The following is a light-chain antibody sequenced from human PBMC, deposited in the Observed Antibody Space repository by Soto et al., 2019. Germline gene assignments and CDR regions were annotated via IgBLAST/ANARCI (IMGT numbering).Light chain of an antibody. CDR2: DAS. J-gene: IGKJ2*01. CDR3: QQYNGSFNT. Sequence: DIQMTQSPSTLSAAVGDRVTITCRASQSVLTWLAWYQQKPGKAPQLLIYDASKLESGVPSRFSGSGSGTEFTLTISSLLPDDFATYYCQQYNGSFNTFGQGTKVDIK. V-gene: IGKV1-5*01. CDR1: QSVLTW.